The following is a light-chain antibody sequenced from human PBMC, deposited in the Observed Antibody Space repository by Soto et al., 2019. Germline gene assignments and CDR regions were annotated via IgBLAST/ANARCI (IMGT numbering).Light chain of an antibody. J-gene: IGKJ2*01. CDR2: DAS. Sequence: DIQMTQSPSTLFASVGDRVTIICRASQSISSWLAWYQQKPGKAPKFLIYDASSLESGVPSRFSGSGSGTEFTLTISSLQPDDFATYYCQQYNSYSPTFGQGTKLEIK. CDR1: QSISSW. CDR3: QQYNSYSPT. V-gene: IGKV1-5*02.